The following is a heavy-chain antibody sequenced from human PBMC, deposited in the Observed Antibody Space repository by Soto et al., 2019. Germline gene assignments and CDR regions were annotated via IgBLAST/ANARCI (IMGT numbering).Heavy chain of an antibody. CDR3: ARMASFGSLNWFDP. V-gene: IGHV1-8*01. J-gene: IGHJ5*02. Sequence: QVQLVQSGAEVKKPGASVKVSCKASGYIFTNNDVSWVRQATGQGLEWMGWMNPGSGDTGYAQKFQGRVTMTRNISTATAYMELSSLRADDTAIYYCARMASFGSLNWFDPWGQGTLVTVSS. CDR2: MNPGSGDT. D-gene: IGHD5-18*01. CDR1: GYIFTNND.